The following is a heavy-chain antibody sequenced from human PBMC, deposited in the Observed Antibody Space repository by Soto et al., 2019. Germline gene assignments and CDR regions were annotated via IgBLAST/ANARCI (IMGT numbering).Heavy chain of an antibody. D-gene: IGHD2-8*01. CDR2: INHSGST. J-gene: IGHJ5*02. V-gene: IGHV4-34*01. CDR3: ARGLDCTNGLCYIGNWFDP. CDR1: GGSFSGYY. Sequence: QVQLQQWGAGLLKPSETLSLTCAVYGGSFSGYYWSWIRQPPGKGLEWIGEINHSGSTNYNPSLKSRVTISVDPSKNQFSLKLSSVAAADTAVYYCARGLDCTNGLCYIGNWFDPWGQGTLVTVSS.